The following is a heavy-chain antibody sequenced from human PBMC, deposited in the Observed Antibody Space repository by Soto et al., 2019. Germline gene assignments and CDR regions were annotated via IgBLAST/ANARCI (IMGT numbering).Heavy chain of an antibody. CDR2: IYYSGST. D-gene: IGHD3-22*01. CDR1: GGSISSSSYY. J-gene: IGHJ4*02. Sequence: SETLSLTCTVSGGSISSSSYYWAWIRQPPGKGLEWIGTIYYSGSTYYNPSLKSRVTISVDTSKSQYSLKLSSVTAADTAVYYCASLLYYDSSGFYHSFDYWGQGTLVTVSS. CDR3: ASLLYYDSSGFYHSFDY. V-gene: IGHV4-39*01.